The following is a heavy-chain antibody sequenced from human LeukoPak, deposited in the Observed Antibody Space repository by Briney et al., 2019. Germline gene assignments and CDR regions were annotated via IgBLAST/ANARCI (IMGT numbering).Heavy chain of an antibody. V-gene: IGHV3-21*01. CDR1: GFTFSSYS. CDR3: ARESTTSSSWAGYYYYYMDV. D-gene: IGHD6-6*01. Sequence: GGSLRLSCAASGFTFSSYSMNWVRQAPGKGLEWVSSISSSSSYIYYADSVKGRFTISRDNAKNSLYLQMNSLRAEDTAVYYCARESTTSSSWAGYYYYYMDVWGKGTTVTVSS. J-gene: IGHJ6*03. CDR2: ISSSSSYI.